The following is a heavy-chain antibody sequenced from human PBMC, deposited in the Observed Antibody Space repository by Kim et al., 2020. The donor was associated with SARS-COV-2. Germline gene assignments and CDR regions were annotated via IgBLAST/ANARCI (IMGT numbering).Heavy chain of an antibody. Sequence: GGSLRLSCAASGFTFSSYAMTWVRQAPGKGLEWVSGVSGGGAIRDYADSVKGRFTISRDNSKNTLHLQMNSLRAEDTAVYYCARALSVVVTATRGAFDIWGRGTMVTVSS. CDR1: GFTFSSYA. J-gene: IGHJ3*02. CDR3: ARALSVVVTATRGAFDI. V-gene: IGHV3-23*01. D-gene: IGHD2-15*01. CDR2: VSGGGAIR.